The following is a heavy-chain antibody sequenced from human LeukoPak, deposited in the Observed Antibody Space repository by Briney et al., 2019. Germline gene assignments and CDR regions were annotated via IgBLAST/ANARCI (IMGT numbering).Heavy chain of an antibody. Sequence: GGSLRLSCTASGFTFSSYWMSWVRQAPGKGLEWVANIKQDGSERYYVDSVKGRFTIARDNAKNSVYLEMNSLRADDTAVYYCARSARLMKGVVEVTALDDWGQGTLVTVSS. V-gene: IGHV3-7*01. D-gene: IGHD3-3*01. CDR2: IKQDGSER. CDR1: GFTFSSYW. J-gene: IGHJ4*02. CDR3: ARSARLMKGVVEVTALDD.